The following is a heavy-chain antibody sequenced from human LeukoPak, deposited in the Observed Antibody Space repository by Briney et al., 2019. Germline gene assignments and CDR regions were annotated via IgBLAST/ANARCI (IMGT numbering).Heavy chain of an antibody. Sequence: GGSLRLSCAASGFTFRGYAMSWVRQAPGQGVGWGSGISDSGGSTYYADSVKGRFTISRDNSKNTLYLQMHSLRADDTAVYYCAKDRVRIAATGVDYWGQGTLVTVSS. CDR1: GFTFRGYA. J-gene: IGHJ4*02. V-gene: IGHV3-23*01. CDR2: ISDSGGST. CDR3: AKDRVRIAATGVDY. D-gene: IGHD6-6*01.